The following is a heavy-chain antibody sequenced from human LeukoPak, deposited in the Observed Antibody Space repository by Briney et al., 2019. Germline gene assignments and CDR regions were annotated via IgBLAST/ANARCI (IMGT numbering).Heavy chain of an antibody. J-gene: IGHJ4*02. D-gene: IGHD3-22*01. V-gene: IGHV3-33*01. CDR1: GFTFSSYG. CDR2: IWYDGSNK. CDR3: ARDLQRFTMIVVVTPDY. Sequence: PGGSLRLSCAASGFTFSSYGMHWVRQAPGKGLEWVAVIWYDGSNKYYADSVKGRFTISRDNSKNTLYLQMNSLRAEDTAVYYCARDLQRFTMIVVVTPDYWGQGTLVTVSS.